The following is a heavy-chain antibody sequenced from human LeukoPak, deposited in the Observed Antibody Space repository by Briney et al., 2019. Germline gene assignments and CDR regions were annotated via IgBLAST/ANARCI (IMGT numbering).Heavy chain of an antibody. D-gene: IGHD1-26*01. V-gene: IGHV3-13*01. CDR1: GFTFSSYD. J-gene: IGHJ3*02. CDR2: IGTAGDT. Sequence: GGSLRLSCAASGFTFSSYDMHWVRQATGKGLEWVSAIGTAGDTYYPGSVKGRFAISRENAKNSLYLQMNSLRAGDTAVYYCAREGSGSGVDAFGIWGQGTMVTVSS. CDR3: AREGSGSGVDAFGI.